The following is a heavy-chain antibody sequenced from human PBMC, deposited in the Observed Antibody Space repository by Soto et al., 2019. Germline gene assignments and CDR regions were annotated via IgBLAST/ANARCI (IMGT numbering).Heavy chain of an antibody. CDR1: GASTNSGGYY. V-gene: IGHV4-31*03. D-gene: IGHD6-19*01. J-gene: IGHJ4*02. CDR2: IYNSGTT. Sequence: SETLSLTCTVSGASTNSGGYYWSWIRQHPGKGLEWIGYIYNSGTTYYKPALKSRVSISVDTSQNQVSLNLRYATAADAAVYYCARARAVAGTTFDYWGQGTQVTVSS. CDR3: ARARAVAGTTFDY.